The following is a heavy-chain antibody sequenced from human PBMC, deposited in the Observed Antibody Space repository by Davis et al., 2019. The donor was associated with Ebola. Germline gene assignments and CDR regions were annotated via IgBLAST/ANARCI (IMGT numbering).Heavy chain of an antibody. Sequence: SVKVSCKASGGTFSSYAISWVRQAPGQGLEWMGGIIPILGIANYAQKFQGRVTITADESTSTAYMELSSLRSEDTAVYYCASLTARLGVLRYWGQGTLVTVSS. CDR2: IIPILGIA. D-gene: IGHD6-6*01. V-gene: IGHV1-69*10. J-gene: IGHJ4*02. CDR1: GGTFSSYA. CDR3: ASLTARLGVLRY.